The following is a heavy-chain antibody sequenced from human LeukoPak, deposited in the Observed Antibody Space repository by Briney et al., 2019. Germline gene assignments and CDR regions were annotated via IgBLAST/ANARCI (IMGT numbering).Heavy chain of an antibody. CDR2: IYAGVST. V-gene: IGHV3-66*01. J-gene: IGHJ6*02. CDR1: GFTFRNYC. D-gene: IGHD6-13*01. Sequence: GGSLRLSCAASGFTFRNYCMTWVRQAPGKGLEWVSVIYAGVSTYYADSVKGRFTISRDNSKNTLYLHMNSLRAEDTAVYYCARGQLDAYYYYYGLDVWGQGTTVTVSS. CDR3: ARGQLDAYYYYYGLDV.